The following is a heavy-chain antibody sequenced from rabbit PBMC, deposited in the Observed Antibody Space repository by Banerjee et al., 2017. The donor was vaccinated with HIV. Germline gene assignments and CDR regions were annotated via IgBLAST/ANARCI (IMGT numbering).Heavy chain of an antibody. Sequence: QQQLEESGGGLVKPGGTLTLTCKASGIDFSNHYYMCWVRQAPGKGPEWIACIYADSSGSTYYASWANGRFTISKTSSTTVTLQMTSLTAADTATYFCARTYGYVGYAHAFKLWGPGTLVTIS. CDR1: GIDFSNHYY. CDR2: IYADSSGST. J-gene: IGHJ4*01. D-gene: IGHD6-1*01. V-gene: IGHV1S45*01. CDR3: ARTYGYVGYAHAFKL.